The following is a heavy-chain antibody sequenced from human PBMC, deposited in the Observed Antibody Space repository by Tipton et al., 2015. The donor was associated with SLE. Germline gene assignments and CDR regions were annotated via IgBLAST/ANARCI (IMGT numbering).Heavy chain of an antibody. CDR2: IIPIFGTA. Sequence: QSGAEVKKPGSSVKVSCKASGGTFSSYAISWVRQAPGQGLEWMGGIIPIFGTANYAQKFQGRVTITADESTSTAYMELSSLRSDDTAVYYCARETAGGRLSDYWGQGTLVTVSS. CDR3: ARETAGGRLSDY. V-gene: IGHV1-69*01. D-gene: IGHD1-26*01. J-gene: IGHJ4*02. CDR1: GGTFSSYA.